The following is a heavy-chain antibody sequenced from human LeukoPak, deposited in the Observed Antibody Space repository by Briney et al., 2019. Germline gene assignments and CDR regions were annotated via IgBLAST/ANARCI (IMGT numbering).Heavy chain of an antibody. CDR1: GYTFTTYW. CDR2: IYPGDSDT. Sequence: GESLKISCKGSGYTFTTYWIGWVRQMPGKGLEWMGIIYPGDSDTRYNPSFQGQVTISADKSISTAYLQWSSLKASDTAMYYCARSAFSSSWSNNWFDPWGQGTLVTVSS. D-gene: IGHD6-13*01. J-gene: IGHJ5*02. CDR3: ARSAFSSSWSNNWFDP. V-gene: IGHV5-51*01.